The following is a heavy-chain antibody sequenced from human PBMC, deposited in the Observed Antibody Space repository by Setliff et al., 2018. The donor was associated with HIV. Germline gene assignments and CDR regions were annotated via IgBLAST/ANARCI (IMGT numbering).Heavy chain of an antibody. Sequence: EASVKVSCKASGGTFNTYVISWLRQAPGQGLEWMGGIIPILGVANYAQKFQGRLTITADKSTNTAYMELSSLKSDDTAVYYCARGPEEGDCSGGSCYGNFDPWGQGTLVTVSS. V-gene: IGHV1-69*10. D-gene: IGHD2-15*01. CDR3: ARGPEEGDCSGGSCYGNFDP. J-gene: IGHJ5*02. CDR1: GGTFNTYV. CDR2: IIPILGVA.